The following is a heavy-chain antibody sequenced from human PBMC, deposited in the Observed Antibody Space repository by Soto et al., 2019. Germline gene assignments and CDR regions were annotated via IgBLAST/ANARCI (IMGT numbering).Heavy chain of an antibody. CDR1: GGTFRNSA. CDR3: AGETDRLQLGGNYCYIMDV. D-gene: IGHD3-16*01. J-gene: IGHJ6*02. CDR2: IMPIFRTP. Sequence: QVQLEQSGAEMKKPGSSVKVSCKASGGTFRNSAISWVRQAPGQGLEWMGGIMPIFRTPDYAQKFQGRVTITADEAEITACREMSGLRAADTAVYYCAGETDRLQLGGNYCYIMDVWGQGTTVTVSS. V-gene: IGHV1-69*12.